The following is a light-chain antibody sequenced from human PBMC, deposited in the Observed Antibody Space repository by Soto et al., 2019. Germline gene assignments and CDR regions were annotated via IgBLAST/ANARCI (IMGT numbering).Light chain of an antibody. V-gene: IGKV3-15*01. J-gene: IGKJ5*01. CDR3: QQRGNWPPIT. CDR2: DTS. CDR1: QSVSNK. Sequence: EIPMTQSPAALSGSPGDRVTLSWRDSQSVSNKLGWYQHKPGQAPRLLIHDTSTRAAGTPARFTGSGSGTDFTLTISSLQSEDFAVYYCQQRGNWPPITFGQGTRLEIK.